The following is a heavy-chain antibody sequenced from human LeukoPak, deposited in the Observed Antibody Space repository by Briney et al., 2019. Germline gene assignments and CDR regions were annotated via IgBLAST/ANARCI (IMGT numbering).Heavy chain of an antibody. CDR1: GGSVISTNYY. V-gene: IGHV4-39*01. CDR3: ARHVHSLSGYSSGGYVDY. Sequence: SETLSLTCSVSGGSVISTNYYWGWIRQPPGKGLEWIGTIYYTGSTYYNPSLKSRVTISVDTSKNQFSLNLRSVTAADTAVYYCARHVHSLSGYSSGGYVDYWGQGTLVTVSS. CDR2: IYYTGST. J-gene: IGHJ4*02. D-gene: IGHD6-19*01.